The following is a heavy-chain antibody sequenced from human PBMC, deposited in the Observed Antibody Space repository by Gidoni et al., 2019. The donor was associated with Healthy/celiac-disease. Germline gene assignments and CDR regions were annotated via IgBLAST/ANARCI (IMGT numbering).Heavy chain of an antibody. Sequence: DVQLVVSGGGLVQPGRSLRLSCAASGFTFDDYAMHWVRQAPGKGLEWVSGISWNSGSIGDADSVKGRFTISRDNAKNSLYLQMNSLRAEDTALYYCAKDITGSSGRGYYFDYWGQGTLVTVSS. CDR1: GFTFDDYA. CDR2: ISWNSGSI. CDR3: AKDITGSSGRGYYFDY. J-gene: IGHJ4*02. V-gene: IGHV3-9*01. D-gene: IGHD3-10*01.